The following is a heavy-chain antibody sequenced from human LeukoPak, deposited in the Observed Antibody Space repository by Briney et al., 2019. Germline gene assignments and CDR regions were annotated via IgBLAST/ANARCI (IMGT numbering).Heavy chain of an antibody. CDR2: IKSKTDGGTT. V-gene: IGHV3-15*07. CDR1: GFTFSNAW. CDR3: TEGYLKLYYFDY. J-gene: IGHJ4*02. Sequence: GGSLRLSCATSGFTFSNAWMNWVRQAPGKGLEWVGRIKSKTDGGTTDYAAPVKGRFTISRDDSKNMLYLQMNSLKTEDTAVYYCTEGYLKLYYFDYWGQGTLVTVSS. D-gene: IGHD5-12*01.